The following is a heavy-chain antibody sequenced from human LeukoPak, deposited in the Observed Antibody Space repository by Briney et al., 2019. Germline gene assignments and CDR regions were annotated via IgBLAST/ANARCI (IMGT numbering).Heavy chain of an antibody. J-gene: IGHJ6*02. V-gene: IGHV3-30*18. CDR1: GFTFSSNG. CDR2: ISYDGSNK. D-gene: IGHD6-19*01. Sequence: PGGSLRLSCAASGFTFSSNGMHWVRQAPGKGLEWVAVISYDGSNKYYADSVKGRFTISRDNSKNTPYLQMNSLRAEDTAVYYCAKDRGSGTYYYYGMDVWGQGTTVTVSS. CDR3: AKDRGSGTYYYYGMDV.